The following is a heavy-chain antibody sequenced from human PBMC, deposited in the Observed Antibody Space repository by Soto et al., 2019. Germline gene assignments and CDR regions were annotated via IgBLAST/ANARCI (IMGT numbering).Heavy chain of an antibody. V-gene: IGHV1-69*01. J-gene: IGHJ4*02. CDR1: GGTFSSYS. D-gene: IGHD1-26*01. CDR2: IIPIFGTA. CDR3: ARDGGRHCGGIDY. Sequence: QVQLVQSGAEVKKPGSSVKVSCKASGGTFSSYSINWVRQAPGQGLEWMGEIIPIFGTANYAQKFQGRVTITADESTSPAYMELSSLRSVDTAVYYCARDGGRHCGGIDYWGQGTGVTVSS.